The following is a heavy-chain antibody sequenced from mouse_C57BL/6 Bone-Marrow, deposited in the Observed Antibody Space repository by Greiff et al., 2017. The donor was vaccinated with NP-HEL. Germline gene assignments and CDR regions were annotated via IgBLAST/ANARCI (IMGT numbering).Heavy chain of an antibody. V-gene: IGHV1-15*01. CDR3: TRGEGLLRAMDY. Sequence: QVQLQQSGAELVRPGASVTLSCKASGYTFTDYEMHWVKQTPVHGLEWIGAIDPETGGTAYNQKFKGKAILTADKSSSTAYMELRSLTSEDSAVYYCTRGEGLLRAMDYWGQGTSVTVSS. J-gene: IGHJ4*01. CDR1: GYTFTDYE. D-gene: IGHD1-1*01. CDR2: IDPETGGT.